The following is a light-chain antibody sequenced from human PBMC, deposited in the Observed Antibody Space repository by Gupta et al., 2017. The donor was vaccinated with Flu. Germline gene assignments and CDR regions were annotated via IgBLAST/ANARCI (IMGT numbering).Light chain of an antibody. J-gene: IGLJ1*01. Sequence: QSALTQPASVSGSPGQSITISCTGSSSDVGGFDYVSWYQQHPGKAPKLMIFEVSNRPSGVSIRFSGSKSGNTASLTISGLQAEDEADYYCSSYTTSSTYVFGTGTEVTVL. CDR3: SSYTTSSTYV. CDR1: SSDVGGFDY. CDR2: EVS. V-gene: IGLV2-14*01.